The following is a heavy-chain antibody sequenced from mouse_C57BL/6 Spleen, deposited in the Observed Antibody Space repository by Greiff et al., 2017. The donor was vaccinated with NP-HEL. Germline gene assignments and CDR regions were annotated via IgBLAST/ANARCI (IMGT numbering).Heavy chain of an antibody. CDR2: IDPEDGET. D-gene: IGHD1-1*01. J-gene: IGHJ4*01. CDR1: GFNIKDYD. V-gene: IGHV14-2*01. CDR3: ASRITTVVATNAMDY. Sequence: VQLQQSGAELVKPGASVKLSCTASGFNIKDYDMHWVKQRTEQGLEWIGRIDPEDGETKYAPKFQGKATITADTSSNTAYLQLSSLTAEDTAVYYCASRITTVVATNAMDYWGQGTSVTVSS.